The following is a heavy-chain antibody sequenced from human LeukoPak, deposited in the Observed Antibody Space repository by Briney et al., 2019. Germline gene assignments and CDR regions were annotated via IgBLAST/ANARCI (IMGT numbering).Heavy chain of an antibody. Sequence: GGSLRLSCAASGFTVSSNYMSWVRQAPGKGLEWVAVFWSDGSSKFYADSVKGRFTISRDNSKNSLYLQMNSLRAEDTAVYYCARDGGYSADFDHWGQGTLVTVSS. CDR3: ARDGGYSADFDH. CDR2: FWSDGSSK. V-gene: IGHV3-33*08. J-gene: IGHJ4*02. CDR1: GFTVSSNY. D-gene: IGHD5-18*01.